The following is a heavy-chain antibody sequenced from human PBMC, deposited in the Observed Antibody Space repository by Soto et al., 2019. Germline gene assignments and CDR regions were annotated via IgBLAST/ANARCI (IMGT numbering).Heavy chain of an antibody. V-gene: IGHV3-23*01. J-gene: IGHJ3*02. CDR2: LSGGNT. Sequence: DVQLLESGGALVQPGGSLRLSCAASGFTFTSYAMSWVRQAPGKGLEWVSTLSGGNTYYADSVKGRFTISRDNSKNTLYLQMNSLRAEDTAVYYCARDRDTGAFDIWGQGTMVTVSS. CDR1: GFTFTSYA. CDR3: ARDRDTGAFDI. D-gene: IGHD1-1*01.